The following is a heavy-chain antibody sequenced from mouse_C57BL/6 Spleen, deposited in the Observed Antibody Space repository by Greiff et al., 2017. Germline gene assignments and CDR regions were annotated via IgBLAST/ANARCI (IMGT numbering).Heavy chain of an antibody. CDR1: GYAFSSYW. CDR2: IYPGDGDT. D-gene: IGHD2-5*01. V-gene: IGHV1-80*01. Sequence: QVQLKQSGAELVKPGASVKISCKASGYAFSSYWMNWVKQRPGKGLEWIGQIYPGDGDTNYNGKFKGKATLTADKSSSTAYMPLSSLTSEDSAVYFCARGYSNWYFDVWGTGTTVTVSS. J-gene: IGHJ1*03. CDR3: ARGYSNWYFDV.